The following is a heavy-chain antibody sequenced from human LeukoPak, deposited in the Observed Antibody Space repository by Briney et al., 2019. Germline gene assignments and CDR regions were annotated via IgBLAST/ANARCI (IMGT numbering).Heavy chain of an antibody. Sequence: SVKVSCKASGGTFSSYAISWVRQAPGQGLEWMGRIIPILGIANYAQKFQGRVTITADKSTSTAYMELSSLRSEDTAVYYCARCSGPRLWEGFDPWGQGTLVTVSS. V-gene: IGHV1-69*04. CDR1: GGTFSSYA. CDR3: ARCSGPRLWEGFDP. J-gene: IGHJ5*02. CDR2: IIPILGIA. D-gene: IGHD1-26*01.